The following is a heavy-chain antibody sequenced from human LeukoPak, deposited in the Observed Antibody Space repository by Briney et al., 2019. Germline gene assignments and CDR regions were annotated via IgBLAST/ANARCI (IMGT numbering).Heavy chain of an antibody. J-gene: IGHJ4*02. CDR1: GGSISSYY. V-gene: IGHV4-59*01. D-gene: IGHD3-22*01. CDR2: IHYSGST. Sequence: SETLSLTCTVSGGSISSYYWSWIRQPPGKGLEWIGYIHYSGSTNYNPSLKSRVTISVDTSKNQFSLKLSSVTAADTAVYYCARSTHYYDSSSGYYYRPTYYFDYWGQGTLVTVSS. CDR3: ARSTHYYDSSSGYYYRPTYYFDY.